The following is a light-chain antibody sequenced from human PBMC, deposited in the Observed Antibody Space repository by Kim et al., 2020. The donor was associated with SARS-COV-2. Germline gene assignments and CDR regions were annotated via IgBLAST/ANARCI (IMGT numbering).Light chain of an antibody. J-gene: IGKJ4*01. CDR1: QSIATY. CDR3: QQRNSWPPAVT. Sequence: PGERAPLPCRARQSIATYLAWFQQRPGQAPRLLVYDASNRATGVPDRFSGSGSGTDFTLTISSLEPEDFSTYYCQQRNSWPPAVTFGGGTKVDIK. CDR2: DAS. V-gene: IGKV3-11*01.